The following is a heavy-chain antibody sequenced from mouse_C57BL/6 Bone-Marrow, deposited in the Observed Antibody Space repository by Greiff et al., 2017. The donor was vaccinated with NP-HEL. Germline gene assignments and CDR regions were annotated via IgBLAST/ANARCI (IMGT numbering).Heavy chain of an antibody. J-gene: IGHJ2*01. CDR2: IDPSDSYT. D-gene: IGHD1-1*01. CDR1: GYTFTSYW. CDR3: ASSTAVVTRNYFDY. Sequence: QVQLKQPGPELVKPGASVKLSCKASGYTFTSYWMQWVKQRPGQGLEWIGEIDPSDSYTNYNQKFKGKATLTVDTSSSTAYMQLSSLTSEDSAVDYCASSTAVVTRNYFDYWGKGTTLTVSS. V-gene: IGHV1-50*01.